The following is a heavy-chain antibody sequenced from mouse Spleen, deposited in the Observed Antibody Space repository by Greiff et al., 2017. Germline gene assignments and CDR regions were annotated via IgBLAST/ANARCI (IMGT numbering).Heavy chain of an antibody. CDR1: GFTFSDYG. Sequence: EVKLQESGGGLVKPGGSLKLSCAASGFTFSDYGMHWVRQAPEKGLEWVAYISSGSSTIYYADTVKGRFTISRDNAKNTLFLQMTSLRSEDTAMYYCANLSRVRLFYYAMDYWGQGTSVTVSS. CDR2: ISSGSSTI. CDR3: ANLSRVRLFYYAMDY. J-gene: IGHJ4*01. D-gene: IGHD1-2*01. V-gene: IGHV5-17*01.